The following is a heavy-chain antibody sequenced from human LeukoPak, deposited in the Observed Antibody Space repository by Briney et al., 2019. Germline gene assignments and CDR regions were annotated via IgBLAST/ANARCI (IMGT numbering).Heavy chain of an antibody. V-gene: IGHV4-39*01. CDR3: ARTHSDHYGSGSYYRKGFDY. CDR1: GGSISSSSYY. CDR2: IYYSGST. Sequence: SETLSLTCTVSGGSISSSSYYWGWIRQPPGKGLEWIGSIYYSGSTYYNPSLKSRVTISVDTSKNQFSLKLSSVTAADTAVYYCARTHSDHYGSGSYYRKGFDYWGQGTLVTVSS. J-gene: IGHJ4*02. D-gene: IGHD3-10*01.